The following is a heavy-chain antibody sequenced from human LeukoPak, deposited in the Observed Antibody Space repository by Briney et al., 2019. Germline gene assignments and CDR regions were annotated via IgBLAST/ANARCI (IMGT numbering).Heavy chain of an antibody. CDR1: GGTFSSYA. D-gene: IGHD2-8*01. V-gene: IGHV1-69*05. CDR3: ARDSPGDCTNGVCYTVNWFDP. CDR2: IIPIFGTA. J-gene: IGHJ5*02. Sequence: ASVKVSCKASGGTFSSYAISWVRQAPGQGLEWMGGIIPIFGTANYAQKFQGRVTITTDESTSTAYMELSSLRSEDTAVYYCARDSPGDCTNGVCYTVNWFDPWGQGTLVTVSS.